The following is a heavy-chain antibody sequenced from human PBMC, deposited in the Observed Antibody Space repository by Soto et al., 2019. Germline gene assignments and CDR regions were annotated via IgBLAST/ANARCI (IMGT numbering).Heavy chain of an antibody. CDR2: IYSGGST. CDR1: GFTVSSNY. D-gene: IGHD3-22*01. Sequence: EVQLVESGGGLIQPGGSLRLSCAASGFTVSSNYMSWVRQAPGKGLEWVSVIYSGGSTYYADSVKGRFTISRDNSKNTLYLQMNSLRAEDTAVYYCAREGGEYYYDSSGYSGYYYGMDVWGQGTTVAVSS. CDR3: AREGGEYYYDSSGYSGYYYGMDV. V-gene: IGHV3-53*01. J-gene: IGHJ6*02.